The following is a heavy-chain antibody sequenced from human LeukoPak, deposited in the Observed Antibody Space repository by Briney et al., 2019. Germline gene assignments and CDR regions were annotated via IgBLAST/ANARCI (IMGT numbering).Heavy chain of an antibody. J-gene: IGHJ3*01. CDR1: GYKFNAYW. V-gene: IGHV5-51*01. CDR3: ARPNITSYYDSRGYDAFDV. Sequence: GESLKISCQGPGYKFNAYWIAWVRQMPGKGLEWMGIIYPDDSDTRYNPSFQGQVTISADKSVSIAYLQWSSLKASDTAMYYCARPNITSYYDSRGYDAFDVWGQGTMVIVSS. D-gene: IGHD3-22*01. CDR2: IYPDDSDT.